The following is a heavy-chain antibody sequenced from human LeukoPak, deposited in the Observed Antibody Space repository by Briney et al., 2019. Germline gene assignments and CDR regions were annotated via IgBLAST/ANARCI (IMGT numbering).Heavy chain of an antibody. D-gene: IGHD3-16*02. CDR1: GFTFSNYD. CDR3: ARDRAVRYFDY. V-gene: IGHV3-33*08. J-gene: IGHJ4*02. CDR2: IWYDGTKK. Sequence: GGSLRLSCAASGFTFSNYDMHWVRQAPGKGLEWVAVIWYDGTKKYYADSVKGRLTISRDNSKNTLYLEMNSLRAEDTAVYYCARDRAVRYFDYWGQGTLVTVSS.